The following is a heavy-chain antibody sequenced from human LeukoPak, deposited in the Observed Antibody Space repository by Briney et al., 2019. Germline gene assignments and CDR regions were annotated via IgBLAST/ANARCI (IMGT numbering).Heavy chain of an antibody. CDR1: GFTFSTYA. Sequence: GGSLRLSCAASGFTFSTYAMSWVRQAPGKGLEWVSTISGDDGSAYYADSVKGRFTISRDISKNTLYLQMNSLRAEDTAVYYCAKEINTRRAPLDNWGQGALVTVSS. CDR3: AKEINTRRAPLDN. V-gene: IGHV3-23*01. D-gene: IGHD2-2*01. CDR2: ISGDDGSA. J-gene: IGHJ4*02.